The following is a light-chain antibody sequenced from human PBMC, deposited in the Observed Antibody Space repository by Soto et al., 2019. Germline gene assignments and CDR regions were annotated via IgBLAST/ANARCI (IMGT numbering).Light chain of an antibody. CDR1: QTIMTY. CDR3: QQSYNSPQT. CDR2: AAS. Sequence: DIQMTQSPSSLSASVGDEVTITCRASQTIMTYLNWYQLKPGKPPRLLIYAASSLQSGVPSRFSGSGSGTDFTLTISSLQPEDFATYSCQQSYNSPQTCGRGTKGDIK. V-gene: IGKV1-39*01. J-gene: IGKJ1*01.